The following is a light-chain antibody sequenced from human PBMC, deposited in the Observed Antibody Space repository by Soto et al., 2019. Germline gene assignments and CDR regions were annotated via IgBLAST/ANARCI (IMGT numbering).Light chain of an antibody. Sequence: EIVMTQSPATLSVSPGERATLSCRASQSVSDKSAWYQQKPGQAPRLLIFGASTRATGVPARFSGSGSGTDFTLTISDVEPEDFAVYYCHQRQSWPRTFGQGTKVDIK. J-gene: IGKJ1*01. CDR2: GAS. CDR1: QSVSDK. V-gene: IGKV3-15*01. CDR3: HQRQSWPRT.